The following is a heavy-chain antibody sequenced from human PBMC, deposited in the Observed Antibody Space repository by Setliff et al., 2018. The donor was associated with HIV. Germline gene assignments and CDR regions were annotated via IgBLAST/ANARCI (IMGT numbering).Heavy chain of an antibody. D-gene: IGHD2-21*01. CDR3: ATYAGNGGGKGY. CDR2: TYSSGST. CDR1: GDSISSGSYY. J-gene: IGHJ4*02. V-gene: IGHV4-61*09. Sequence: TSETLSLTCTVSGDSISSGSYYWSWIRQPAGKGLEWIGQTYSSGSTKCNPSLKSRVTISVDTSKNQFSLTLSSVTAADTAMYYCATYAGNGGGKGYWGQGTLVTVSS.